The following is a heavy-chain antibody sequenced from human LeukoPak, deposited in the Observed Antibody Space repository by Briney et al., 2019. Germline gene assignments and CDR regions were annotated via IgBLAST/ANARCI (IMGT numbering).Heavy chain of an antibody. J-gene: IGHJ4*02. CDR2: IYYIGST. D-gene: IGHD5-18*01. CDR3: ARAYGYVFGY. Sequence: SETLSLTCTVSGGSISSYYWSWIRQPPGKGLEWIGYIYYIGSTNYNPSLKSRVTISVDTSKNQFSLKLSSVTAADTAVYYCARAYGYVFGYWGQGTLVTVSS. CDR1: GGSISSYY. V-gene: IGHV4-59*01.